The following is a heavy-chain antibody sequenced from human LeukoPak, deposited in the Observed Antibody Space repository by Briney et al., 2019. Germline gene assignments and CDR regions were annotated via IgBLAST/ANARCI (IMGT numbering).Heavy chain of an antibody. D-gene: IGHD3-10*01. Sequence: GRSLRLSCAASGFTFDDYAMHWVRQAPGKGLEWVSGISWNSGSIGYADSVKGRFTIARDNAKNSLYLQMNSLRAEDTALYYCAKDKDSGSYSDYWGQGTLVTVSS. CDR3: AKDKDSGSYSDY. CDR1: GFTFDDYA. CDR2: ISWNSGSI. V-gene: IGHV3-9*01. J-gene: IGHJ4*02.